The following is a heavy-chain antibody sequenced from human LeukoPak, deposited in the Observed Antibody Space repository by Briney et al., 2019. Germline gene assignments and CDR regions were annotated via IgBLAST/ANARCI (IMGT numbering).Heavy chain of an antibody. CDR1: GFTFSSYS. Sequence: GGSLRLSCAASGFTFSSYSMNWVRQAPGKGLEWVSYISSSSSTIYYADSVKGRFTISRDNAKNSLYLQMNSLRAEDTAVYYCARVDTAMDDAFDIWGQGTMVTVSS. J-gene: IGHJ3*02. CDR3: ARVDTAMDDAFDI. CDR2: ISSSSSTI. V-gene: IGHV3-48*01. D-gene: IGHD5-18*01.